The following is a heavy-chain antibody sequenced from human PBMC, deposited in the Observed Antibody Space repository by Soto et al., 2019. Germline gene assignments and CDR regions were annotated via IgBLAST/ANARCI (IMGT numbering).Heavy chain of an antibody. J-gene: IGHJ3*02. CDR1: GFTFRSYS. CDR3: ARTGEIHSAFDI. Sequence: GGSLRLSCVASGFTFRSYSMNWFRQAPGKGLEWVSSISSRSAYIFYADSVKGRFIISRDNAKNSLYLQMNSLRAEDTAVYYCARTGEIHSAFDIWGQGTMVTVSS. CDR2: ISSRSAYI. V-gene: IGHV3-21*01. D-gene: IGHD3-10*01.